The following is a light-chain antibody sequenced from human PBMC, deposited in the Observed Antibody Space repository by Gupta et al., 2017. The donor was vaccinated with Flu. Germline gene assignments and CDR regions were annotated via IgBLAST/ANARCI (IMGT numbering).Light chain of an antibody. Sequence: GDRVTITCRASQDISNYLVWFQQKPGKVPKSLIYYASTLQSGVPSKFSGSGSGTHFTLTINSLQPDDFATYYCQQYKSFPLTFGGGTKVEI. CDR1: QDISNY. CDR3: QQYKSFPLT. V-gene: IGKV1-16*02. J-gene: IGKJ4*01. CDR2: YAS.